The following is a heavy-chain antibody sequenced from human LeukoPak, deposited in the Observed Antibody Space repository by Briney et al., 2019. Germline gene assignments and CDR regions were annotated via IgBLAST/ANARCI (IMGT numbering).Heavy chain of an antibody. CDR3: AKLGPNYYYGSGSYYNLIGYFDY. J-gene: IGHJ4*02. CDR1: GFTFSSYG. D-gene: IGHD3-10*01. Sequence: GGTLRLSCAASGFTFSSYGMSWVRQAPGKGLEWVSAISGSGGSTYYADSVKGRFTISRDNAKNSLYLQMNSLRAEDTALYYCAKLGPNYYYGSGSYYNLIGYFDYWGQGTLVSVSS. CDR2: ISGSGGST. V-gene: IGHV3-23*01.